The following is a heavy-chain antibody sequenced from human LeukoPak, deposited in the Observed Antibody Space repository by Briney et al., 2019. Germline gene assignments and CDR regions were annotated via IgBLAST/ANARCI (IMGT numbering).Heavy chain of an antibody. Sequence: PSDPLSLTCTVPGGSISSYYWSWIRQPPGKGLEWIGYIYYSGSTNYNPSLKSRVTISVDTSKNQFSLKLSSVTAADTAVYYCARVDCGGDCCFDYWGQGTLVTVSS. D-gene: IGHD2-21*02. CDR1: GGSISSYY. J-gene: IGHJ4*02. V-gene: IGHV4-59*07. CDR2: IYYSGST. CDR3: ARVDCGGDCCFDY.